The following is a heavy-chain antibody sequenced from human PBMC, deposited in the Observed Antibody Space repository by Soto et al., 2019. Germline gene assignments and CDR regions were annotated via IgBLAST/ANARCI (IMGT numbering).Heavy chain of an antibody. V-gene: IGHV3-30-3*01. Sequence: QVQLVESGGGVVQPGRSLRLSCAGSGFTFSTYAMHWVRQTPGKGLEWVAVMSYDGNNEYYADSVQGRFTISRDNSKNTLYLQMNSLRADDTAVYYCARAAWLRWKTLDYWGQGTLVTVSA. D-gene: IGHD5-12*01. CDR1: GFTFSTYA. J-gene: IGHJ4*02. CDR3: ARAAWLRWKTLDY. CDR2: MSYDGNNE.